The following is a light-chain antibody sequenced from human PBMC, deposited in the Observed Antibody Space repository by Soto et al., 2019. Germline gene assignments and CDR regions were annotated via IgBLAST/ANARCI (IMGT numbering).Light chain of an antibody. J-gene: IGKJ4*01. Sequence: EIVLTQSPATLSLSPGERATLSCRASQTINNFLAWYQQKPGQAPRLLIYDASTRAPGLPGRFSGSGSGTDFTLTITSLEPDDFAVYHCQQRSTGTFGGGTKVDIK. CDR2: DAS. CDR1: QTINNF. V-gene: IGKV3-11*01. CDR3: QQRSTGT.